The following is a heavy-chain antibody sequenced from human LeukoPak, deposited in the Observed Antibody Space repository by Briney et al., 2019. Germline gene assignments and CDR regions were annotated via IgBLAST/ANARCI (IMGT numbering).Heavy chain of an antibody. CDR1: GYSFTSYW. CDR2: IYPGDSDT. J-gene: IGHJ3*02. D-gene: IGHD5-24*01. V-gene: IGHV5-51*01. CDR3: ARGRRDCYNYDDFDI. Sequence: GESLKISCKGSGYSFTSYWIGWVRQMPGKGLEWMGIIYPGDSDTRYSPSFQGQVTISADKSISTAYLQWSSLKASDTAMYYCARGRRDCYNYDDFDIWGQGTMVTVSS.